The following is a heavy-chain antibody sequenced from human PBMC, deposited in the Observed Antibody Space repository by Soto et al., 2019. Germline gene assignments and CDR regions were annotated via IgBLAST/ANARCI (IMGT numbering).Heavy chain of an antibody. Sequence: SQTLSLTCAVYGGSFSGYYWSWIRQPPGKGLEWIGEINHSGSTNYNPPLKSRVTISVDTSKNQFSLKLSSVTAADTAVYYCARSTNRISSGMDVWGKGTTVTVSS. J-gene: IGHJ6*03. CDR3: ARSTNRISSGMDV. CDR2: INHSGST. V-gene: IGHV4-34*01. CDR1: GGSFSGYY.